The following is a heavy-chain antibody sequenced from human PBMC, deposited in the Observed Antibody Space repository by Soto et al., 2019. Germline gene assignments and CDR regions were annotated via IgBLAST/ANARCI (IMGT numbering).Heavy chain of an antibody. V-gene: IGHV3-23*01. CDR2: ISGSGGST. CDR3: ANGGGYDYIIEFDY. J-gene: IGHJ4*02. D-gene: IGHD3-16*01. CDR1: GFTFSSYA. Sequence: GESLKISCAASGFTFSSYAMSWVRQAPGKGLEWVSAISGSGGSTYYADSVKGRFTISRDNSKNTLYLQMNSLRAEDTAVYYCANGGGYDYIIEFDYWGQGTLVTVSS.